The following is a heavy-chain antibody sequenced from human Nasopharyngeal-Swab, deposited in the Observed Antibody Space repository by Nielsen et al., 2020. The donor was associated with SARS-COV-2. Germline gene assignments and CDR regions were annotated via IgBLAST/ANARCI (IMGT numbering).Heavy chain of an antibody. CDR2: ISTTTATI. D-gene: IGHD5-12*01. CDR3: AREVPYSGHDDAFDI. V-gene: IGHV3-48*03. Sequence: GESLKISCAASGLVFSNYEMNWVRQAPGKGLEWISYISTTTATIYYADSVKGRFTISRDNAKNSLYLQMNSLRAEDTAVYYCAREVPYSGHDDAFDIWGQGTMVTVSA. J-gene: IGHJ3*02. CDR1: GLVFSNYE.